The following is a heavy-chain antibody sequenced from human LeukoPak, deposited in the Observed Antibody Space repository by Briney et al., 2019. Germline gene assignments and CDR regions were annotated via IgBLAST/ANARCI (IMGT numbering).Heavy chain of an antibody. V-gene: IGHV1-24*01. Sequence: ASVKVSCKVSGYTLTELSMHWVRQAPGKGLEWMGGFDPEDGETIYAQKFQGRVTMTEDTSTDTAYMELSSLRSEDTAVYYCATVDSGYYYDSSRDAFDIWGQGTMVTVSS. CDR3: ATVDSGYYYDSSRDAFDI. CDR2: FDPEDGET. CDR1: GYTLTELS. D-gene: IGHD3-22*01. J-gene: IGHJ3*02.